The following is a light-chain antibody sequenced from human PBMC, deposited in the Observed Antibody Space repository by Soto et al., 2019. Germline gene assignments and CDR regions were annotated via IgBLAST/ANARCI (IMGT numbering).Light chain of an antibody. CDR1: QSVSTH. V-gene: IGKV3-15*01. CDR3: QQYSNGPLYT. Sequence: EIVMTQSPATLSVSPGERLTLSCRASQSVSTHLAWYQQKPGQPPRLLIYAASTRATGIPARFSGSGSGTEFTLSISSLQSEDFAVYYCQQYSNGPLYTFGQGTKLEI. J-gene: IGKJ2*01. CDR2: AAS.